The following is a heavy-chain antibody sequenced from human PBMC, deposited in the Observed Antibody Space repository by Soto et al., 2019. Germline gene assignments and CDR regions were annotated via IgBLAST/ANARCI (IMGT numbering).Heavy chain of an antibody. V-gene: IGHV4-30-2*01. CDR1: GGSISSGGVS. Sequence: SETLSLTCAVSGGSISSGGVSWSWIRQPPGKGLEWIGYIYHSGSTYYNPSLHGRVTISVDRSENQFSLTLDSVTAADTAVYYCARGPFHDFWTGLDYWGQGILVTVSS. D-gene: IGHD3-3*01. CDR2: IYHSGST. J-gene: IGHJ4*02. CDR3: ARGPFHDFWTGLDY.